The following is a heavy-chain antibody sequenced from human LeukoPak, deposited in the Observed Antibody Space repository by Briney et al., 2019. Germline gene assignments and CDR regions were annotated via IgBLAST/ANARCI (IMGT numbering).Heavy chain of an antibody. Sequence: GGSLRLSCAASGFTFSSYAMSWVRQAPGKGLEWVSAISGSGGSTYYADSVKGRFTISRDNSKNTLYLQMNSLRAEDTAVYYYAKGGEIFGVAVLNYYYGMDVWGQGTTVTVSS. CDR3: AKGGEIFGVAVLNYYYGMDV. CDR1: GFTFSSYA. J-gene: IGHJ6*02. CDR2: ISGSGGST. D-gene: IGHD3-3*01. V-gene: IGHV3-23*01.